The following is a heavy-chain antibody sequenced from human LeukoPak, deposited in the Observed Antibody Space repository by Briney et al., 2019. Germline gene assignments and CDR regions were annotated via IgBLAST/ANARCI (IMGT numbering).Heavy chain of an antibody. Sequence: SETLSLTCTVSGGSISSYYWSWIRQPAGKGLEWIGRIYTSGSTNYNPSLKSRVTMSVDTSKSQFSLKLSSVTAADTAVYYCAREKMITMIVVVFDYWGQGTLVTVSS. D-gene: IGHD3-22*01. J-gene: IGHJ4*02. CDR3: AREKMITMIVVVFDY. CDR2: IYTSGST. V-gene: IGHV4-4*07. CDR1: GGSISSYY.